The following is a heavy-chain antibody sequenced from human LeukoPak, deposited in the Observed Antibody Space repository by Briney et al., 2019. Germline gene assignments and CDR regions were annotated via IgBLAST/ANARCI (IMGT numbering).Heavy chain of an antibody. V-gene: IGHV3-11*04. J-gene: IGHJ3*02. CDR3: ARERNSAFHI. Sequence: GGSLRLSCAASGFTFSDYYMGWIRQAPGKGLEWISYISSGGGSIIYYADSVKGRFTVSRDNVKSSLYLQMNNLRAEDTALYYCARERNSAFHIWGQGTMVTVSS. CDR1: GFTFSDYY. D-gene: IGHD2/OR15-2a*01. CDR2: ISSGGGSII.